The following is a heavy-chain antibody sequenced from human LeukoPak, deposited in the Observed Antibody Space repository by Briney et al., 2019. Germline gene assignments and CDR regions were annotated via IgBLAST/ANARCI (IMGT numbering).Heavy chain of an antibody. CDR3: AKDFRIGYSAHFDY. D-gene: IGHD2-21*01. CDR2: IYGNGGTT. V-gene: IGHV3-23*01. J-gene: IGHJ4*02. CDR1: GFTFRSHA. Sequence: PGASLRLSCVGSGFTFRSHAISSVPHAPENGLKFVSGIYGNGGTTYYADSVKGRFSISRDNSKNTLYLQMDSLRGEDTAVYSCAKDFRIGYSAHFDYWGQGALVTVSS.